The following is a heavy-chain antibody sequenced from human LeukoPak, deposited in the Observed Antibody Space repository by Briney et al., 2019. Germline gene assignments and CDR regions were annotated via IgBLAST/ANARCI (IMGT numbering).Heavy chain of an antibody. CDR1: GCSISSSSYY. V-gene: IGHV4-39*01. D-gene: IGHD4-11*01. Sequence: PSETLSLTCTVSGCSISSSSYYWGWIRQPPGMGLEWIGSIYYSGSTYSNPSLKSRVTISVDTSKNQFSLKLSSVTAADTAVYYCASPTRDYSNYNFAYWGQGTLVTVSS. CDR2: IYYSGST. CDR3: ASPTRDYSNYNFAY. J-gene: IGHJ4*02.